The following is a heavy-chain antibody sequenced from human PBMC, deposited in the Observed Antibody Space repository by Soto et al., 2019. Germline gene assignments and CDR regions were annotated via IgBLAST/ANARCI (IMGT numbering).Heavy chain of an antibody. CDR3: SYDTFGDKDF. J-gene: IGHJ4*02. D-gene: IGHD3-9*01. CDR2: VNPDGTIT. CDR1: GYTFSHYW. Sequence: GGSPTISRGASGYTFSHYWMHWDRQAPGMGLVWVSRVNPDGTITTYTDSVKGRFTISRDNAKNTLYLQMNSLGVEDTALYYCSYDTFGDKDFWGQGTPVTVSS. V-gene: IGHV3-74*01.